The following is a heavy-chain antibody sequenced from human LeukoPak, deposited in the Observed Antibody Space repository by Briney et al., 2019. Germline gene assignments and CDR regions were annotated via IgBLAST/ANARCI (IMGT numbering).Heavy chain of an antibody. CDR1: GLTFSSYA. V-gene: IGHV3-30-3*01. Sequence: GGSLRLSCAASGLTFSSYAIHWVRQAPGKGLEWVAVISYDGSKKYYADSVKGRFTISRDNSKNTLHLQMNSLRAEDTAVYYCARNPYGDYNFDYWGQGTLVTVSS. D-gene: IGHD4-17*01. CDR3: ARNPYGDYNFDY. CDR2: ISYDGSKK. J-gene: IGHJ4*02.